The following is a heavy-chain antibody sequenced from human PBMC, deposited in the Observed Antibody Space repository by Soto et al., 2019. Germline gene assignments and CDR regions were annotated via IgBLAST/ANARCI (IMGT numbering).Heavy chain of an antibody. Sequence: ASVKVSCKASGYTFTSYDINWVRQATGQGLEWMGWMNPNSGNTGYAQKFQGRVTMTRNTSISTAYMELSSLRSEDTAVYYCARGKGWSDHYYYYYMDVWGKGTTVTVSS. CDR3: ARGKGWSDHYYYYYMDV. V-gene: IGHV1-8*01. CDR1: GYTFTSYD. CDR2: MNPNSGNT. D-gene: IGHD1-26*01. J-gene: IGHJ6*03.